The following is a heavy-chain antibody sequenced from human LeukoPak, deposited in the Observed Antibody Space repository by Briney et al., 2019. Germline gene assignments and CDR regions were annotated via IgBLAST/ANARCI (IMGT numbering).Heavy chain of an antibody. V-gene: IGHV3-23*01. Sequence: PGGSLRLSCVASGFTFSNYAMSWVRQAPGKGLEWVSTISGRGSTNYADSVKGRFTISRDNSKNTLYVQMTSLRAEDTPISYCAKDGGSTGYCFDCWGQGTLVTVSS. J-gene: IGHJ4*02. CDR3: AKDGGSTGYCFDC. CDR2: ISGRGST. CDR1: GFTFSNYA. D-gene: IGHD3-22*01.